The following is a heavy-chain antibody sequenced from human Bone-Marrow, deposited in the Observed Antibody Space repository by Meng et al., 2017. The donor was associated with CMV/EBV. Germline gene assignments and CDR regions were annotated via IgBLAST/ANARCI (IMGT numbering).Heavy chain of an antibody. CDR1: GGSINSYY. D-gene: IGHD3-16*01. Sequence: SETLSLTCTVSGGSINSYYFNWIRQPPGKGLEWIGHVYSTGSANYNHSLQSRVTISIDTSKKQFSLKLRSVTAADTDVYYCARGGDVAGMDFWGHGTTVTVSS. CDR2: VYSTGSA. CDR3: ARGGDVAGMDF. J-gene: IGHJ6*02. V-gene: IGHV4-59*12.